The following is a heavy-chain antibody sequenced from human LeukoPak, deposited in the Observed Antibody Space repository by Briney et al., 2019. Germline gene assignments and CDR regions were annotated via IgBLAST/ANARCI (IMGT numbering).Heavy chain of an antibody. CDR3: ARGPKWLLS. D-gene: IGHD3-3*01. CDR1: GGSFSGYS. CDR2: INHSGST. J-gene: IGHJ5*02. Sequence: SETLSLTCAVYGGSFSGYSWSWVRQPPGKGLEWIGEINHSGSTNYNPSLKSRVTISVDTSKNQFSLKLSSVTAADTAVYYCARGPKWLLSWGQGTLVTVSS. V-gene: IGHV4-34*01.